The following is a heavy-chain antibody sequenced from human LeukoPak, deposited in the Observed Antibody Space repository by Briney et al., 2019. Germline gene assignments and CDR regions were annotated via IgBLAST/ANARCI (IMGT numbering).Heavy chain of an antibody. V-gene: IGHV4-59*01. CDR3: AQYRTSWHGMDV. CDR2: IYYSGNT. J-gene: IGHJ6*02. D-gene: IGHD6-13*01. CDR1: GGSISSYY. Sequence: SETLSLTCTVSGGSISSYYWSWIRQPPGKGLEWIGDIYYSGNTNYSPSLKSRVTISLDTSKKQFSLKVNSVTAADTAVYHCAQYRTSWHGMDVWGQGTTVTVSS.